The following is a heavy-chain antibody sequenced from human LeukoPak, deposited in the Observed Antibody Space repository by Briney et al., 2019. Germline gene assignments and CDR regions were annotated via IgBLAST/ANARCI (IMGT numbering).Heavy chain of an antibody. Sequence: ASVKVSCXASGYSFGTYGVCWVRQAPGQGLEWMGWISAYNSKTNYAQKFQGRVTMTTDTSTSTAYMELRSLKFDDTAMYFCARSSLRPDYWGQGTLVTVSS. CDR3: ARSSLRPDY. CDR2: ISAYNSKT. CDR1: GYSFGTYG. V-gene: IGHV1-18*01. D-gene: IGHD2-2*01. J-gene: IGHJ4*02.